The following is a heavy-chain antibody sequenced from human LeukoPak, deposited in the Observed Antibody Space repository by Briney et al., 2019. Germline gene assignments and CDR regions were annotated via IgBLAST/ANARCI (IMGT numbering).Heavy chain of an antibody. V-gene: IGHV1-24*01. Sequence: GASVKVSCKVSGYTLTDLSMHWVRQAPGKGLECMGGFDPEDGETIYAQKFQGRVTMTEDTSTDTAYMELSSLRSEDTAVYYCATGWKAAAGTGYWGQGTLVTVSS. CDR2: FDPEDGET. J-gene: IGHJ4*02. D-gene: IGHD6-13*01. CDR3: ATGWKAAAGTGY. CDR1: GYTLTDLS.